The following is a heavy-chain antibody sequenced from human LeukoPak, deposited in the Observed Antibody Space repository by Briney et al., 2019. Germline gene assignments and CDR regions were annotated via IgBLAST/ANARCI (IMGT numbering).Heavy chain of an antibody. D-gene: IGHD3-10*01. CDR3: ARFLDYYGSKGKYYFDY. Sequence: PETLSLTCTVSGGSISSYYWSWIRQPPGKGLEWIGYIYYSGSTNYNPSLKSRVTISVDTSKNQFSLKLSSVTAADTAVYYCARFLDYYGSKGKYYFDYWGQGTLVTVSS. CDR2: IYYSGST. CDR1: GGSISSYY. V-gene: IGHV4-59*01. J-gene: IGHJ4*02.